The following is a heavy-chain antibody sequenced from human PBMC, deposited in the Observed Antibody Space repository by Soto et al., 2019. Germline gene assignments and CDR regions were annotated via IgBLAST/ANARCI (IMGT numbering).Heavy chain of an antibody. V-gene: IGHV4-59*11. CDR1: GVSISGHY. CDR2: AHYSGST. D-gene: IGHD6-19*01. CDR3: ARGGWTNDF. J-gene: IGHJ4*02. Sequence: ETLSLTCTVSGVSISGHYWSWIRQPPGRGLEWIGYAHYSGSTNYNLSLKSRVTMSVDTSKNLFSLNLTSVTAADTAVYYCARGGWTNDFWGQGTLVTVSS.